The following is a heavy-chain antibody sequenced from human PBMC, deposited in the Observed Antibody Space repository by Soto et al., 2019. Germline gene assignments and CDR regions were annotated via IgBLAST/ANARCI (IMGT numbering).Heavy chain of an antibody. Sequence: QLVQSGAEVKKPGSSVKVSCKAFGYTFISYGIVWVRQAPGQGLEWMGWNATHNDNTNYAQQLQGRVTFTTNTSTSTAYMELRSLTSDDTAIDYCARVYSSGWKGLGYWGQGTLVTVSS. J-gene: IGHJ4*02. CDR2: NATHNDNT. CDR1: GYTFISYG. V-gene: IGHV1-18*01. CDR3: ARVYSSGWKGLGY. D-gene: IGHD6-19*01.